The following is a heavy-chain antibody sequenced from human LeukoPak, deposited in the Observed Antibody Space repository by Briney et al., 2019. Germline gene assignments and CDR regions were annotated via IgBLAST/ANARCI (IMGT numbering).Heavy chain of an antibody. CDR1: GGSFSGYY. CDR2: INHSGST. CDR3: ARSILRYYYNASGYYPYYFDY. Sequence: PSETLSLTCAVYGGSFSGYYWSWIRQPPGKGLEWIGEINHSGSTNYNPSLKSRVTISVDTSKNQFSLRLSSVTAADTAVYYCARSILRYYYNASGYYPYYFDYWGQGVLVTVSS. V-gene: IGHV4-34*01. J-gene: IGHJ4*02. D-gene: IGHD3-22*01.